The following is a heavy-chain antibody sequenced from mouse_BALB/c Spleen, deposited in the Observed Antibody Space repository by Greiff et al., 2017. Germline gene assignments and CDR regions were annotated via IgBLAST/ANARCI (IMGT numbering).Heavy chain of an antibody. CDR1: GYTFTSYN. Sequence: QVQLQQPGAELVKPGASVKMSCKASGYTFTSYNMHWVKQTPGQGLEWIGAIYPGNGDTSYNQKFKGKATLTADKSSSTAYMQLSSLTSEDSAVYYCARFPYDSTLDYWGQGTTLTVSS. CDR3: ARFPYDSTLDY. D-gene: IGHD2-4*01. J-gene: IGHJ2*01. CDR2: IYPGNGDT. V-gene: IGHV1-12*01.